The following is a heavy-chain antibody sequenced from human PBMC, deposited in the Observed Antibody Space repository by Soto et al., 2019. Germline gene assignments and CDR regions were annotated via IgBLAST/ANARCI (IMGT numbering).Heavy chain of an antibody. V-gene: IGHV1-69*01. Sequence: QVQLVQSGSEVKKPGSSVKVSCKASGGSFSSNPISWVRQAPGQGLEWMAGIIPIFATVHYAQTFQGRVTITADESTSTAYMELTTLRAADPAVYFCVRGGRGYSSAPRYYFDYWGQGTLVTVSS. D-gene: IGHD5-18*01. J-gene: IGHJ4*02. CDR3: VRGGRGYSSAPRYYFDY. CDR1: GGSFSSNP. CDR2: IIPIFATV.